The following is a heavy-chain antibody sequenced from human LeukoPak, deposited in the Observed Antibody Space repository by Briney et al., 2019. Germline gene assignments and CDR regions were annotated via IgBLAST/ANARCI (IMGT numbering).Heavy chain of an antibody. Sequence: ASVKVSCKASGYTFTSYDINWVRQATGKGLEWMGWMNSNSGNTGYAHTFQGRVTMTRNSSISTAYMELSSLRSEDTAVYYCARGRLGGSGSYLVLFSDDESNWFDPWGQGTLVTVSS. CDR1: GYTFTSYD. J-gene: IGHJ5*02. D-gene: IGHD3-10*01. CDR3: ARGRLGGSGSYLVLFSDDESNWFDP. CDR2: MNSNSGNT. V-gene: IGHV1-8*01.